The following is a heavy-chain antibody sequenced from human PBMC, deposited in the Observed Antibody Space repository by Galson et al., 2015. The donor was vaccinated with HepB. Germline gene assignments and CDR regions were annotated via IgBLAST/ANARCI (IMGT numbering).Heavy chain of an antibody. CDR2: IYYSGST. V-gene: IGHV4-39*07. CDR1: GGSISSSSYY. J-gene: IGHJ5*02. D-gene: IGHD3-10*01. CDR3: ARDLRRGGVITKPHAYNWFDP. Sequence: CTVSGGSISSSSYYWGWIRQPPGKGLEWIGSIYYSGSTYYNPSLKSRVTISVDTSKNQFSLKLSSVTAADTAVYYCARDLRRGGVITKPHAYNWFDPWGQGTLVTVSS.